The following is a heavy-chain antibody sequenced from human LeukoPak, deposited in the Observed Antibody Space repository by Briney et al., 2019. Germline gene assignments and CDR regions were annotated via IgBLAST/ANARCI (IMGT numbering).Heavy chain of an antibody. CDR1: GFTFDDYA. Sequence: GRSLRLSCAASGFTFDDYAMHWVRQAPGKGLEWVSGISWNSGSIGYADSVKGRFTISRDNAKNSLYLQMNSLRAEDTALYYCAKDMGTVTTVGGPYGMDVWGQGTTVTVSS. CDR2: ISWNSGSI. D-gene: IGHD4-17*01. CDR3: AKDMGTVTTVGGPYGMDV. J-gene: IGHJ6*02. V-gene: IGHV3-9*01.